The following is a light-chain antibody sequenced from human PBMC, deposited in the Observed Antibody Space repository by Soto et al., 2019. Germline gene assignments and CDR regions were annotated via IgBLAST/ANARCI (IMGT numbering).Light chain of an antibody. J-gene: IGKJ4*01. Sequence: IQLTQSPSSLSASVGDRVTITCRASQGISSYLAWYQQKPGKAPKLLIYAASTLQTGVPSRFSGSGSVTDFTLTISSLQSEDFKTYYCQQLNSYPLTFGGGTKVDIK. CDR2: AAS. CDR1: QGISSY. CDR3: QQLNSYPLT. V-gene: IGKV1-9*01.